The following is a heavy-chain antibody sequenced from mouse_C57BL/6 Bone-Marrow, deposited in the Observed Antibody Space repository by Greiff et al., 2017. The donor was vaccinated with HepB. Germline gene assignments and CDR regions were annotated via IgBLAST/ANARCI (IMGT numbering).Heavy chain of an antibody. CDR1: GYTFTSYG. CDR3: ARGGYFWFAY. V-gene: IGHV1-81*01. J-gene: IGHJ3*01. D-gene: IGHD2-3*01. Sequence: QQSGAELARPGASVKLSCKASGYTFTSYGISWVKQRTGQGLEWIGEIYPRSGNTYYNEKFKGKATLTADKSSSTAYMELRSLTSEDSAVYFCARGGYFWFAYWGQGTRVTVSA. CDR2: IYPRSGNT.